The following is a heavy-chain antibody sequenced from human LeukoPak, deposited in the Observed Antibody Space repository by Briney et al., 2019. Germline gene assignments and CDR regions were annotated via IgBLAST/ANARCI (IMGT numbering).Heavy chain of an antibody. J-gene: IGHJ4*02. CDR1: GYTFTSYY. Sequence: ASVKVSCKASGYTFTSYYMHWVRQAPGQGLEWMGIINPSGGSTSYAQKFQGRVTMTRDTSTSTVYMELSSLRSEDTAVYYCARDWGYYGSGSYYRLDYWGQGTLVTVSS. CDR3: ARDWGYYGSGSYYRLDY. D-gene: IGHD3-10*01. V-gene: IGHV1-46*01. CDR2: INPSGGST.